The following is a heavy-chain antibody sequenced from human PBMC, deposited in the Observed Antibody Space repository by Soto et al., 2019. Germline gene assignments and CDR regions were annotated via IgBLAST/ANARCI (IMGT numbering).Heavy chain of an antibody. CDR3: ARPAGYSSGWYDCFDY. CDR2: ISYDGSNK. CDR1: GFTFSSYA. Sequence: GGSLRLSCAASGFTFSSYAMHWVRQAPGKGLEWVAVISYDGSNKYYADSVKGRFTISRDNSKNTLYLQMNSLRAEDTAVYYCARPAGYSSGWYDCFDYWGQGTLVTVSS. J-gene: IGHJ4*02. V-gene: IGHV3-30-3*01. D-gene: IGHD6-19*01.